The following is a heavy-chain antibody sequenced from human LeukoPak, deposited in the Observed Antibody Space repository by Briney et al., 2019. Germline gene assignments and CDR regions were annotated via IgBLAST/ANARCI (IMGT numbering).Heavy chain of an antibody. CDR2: ISYSGST. CDR3: AKEGAESFPDAFDI. D-gene: IGHD3-10*01. CDR1: GGSISPYY. J-gene: IGHJ3*02. Sequence: SETLSLTCTVSGGSISPYYWSWLRQTPGKGLEWIGYISYSGSTKNNPSLKSRVTISVDTSKNQFSLKLTSVTAAGTAVYYCAKEGAESFPDAFDIWGQGTMITVSS. V-gene: IGHV4-59*01.